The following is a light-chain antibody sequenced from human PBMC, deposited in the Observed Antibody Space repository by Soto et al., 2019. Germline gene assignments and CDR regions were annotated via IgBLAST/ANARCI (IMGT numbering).Light chain of an antibody. CDR1: QTISGW. CDR2: KAS. Sequence: DIQMTQSPSTLSGSVGDRVTITCRASQTISGWLGWYQQKPGKAPKLLTYKASTLKSGVPSRFSGSGSGTEFTLTISSLQPDDFATYYCQHYNSYSEAFGQGTKV. CDR3: QHYNSYSEA. V-gene: IGKV1-5*03. J-gene: IGKJ1*01.